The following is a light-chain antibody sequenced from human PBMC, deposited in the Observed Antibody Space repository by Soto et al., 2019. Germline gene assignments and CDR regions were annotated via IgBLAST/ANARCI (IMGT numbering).Light chain of an antibody. Sequence: DIKVTKSSATVSASVGDRGTITFRASQCISSWLAWYQQKPGKAPKLLIYKASSLESGVPSRFSGSGSGTEFTLIISSLQPDDFATYNCQQYNSFWVFGQGSKVDI. CDR1: QCISSW. CDR3: QQYNSFWV. V-gene: IGKV1-5*03. J-gene: IGKJ1*01. CDR2: KAS.